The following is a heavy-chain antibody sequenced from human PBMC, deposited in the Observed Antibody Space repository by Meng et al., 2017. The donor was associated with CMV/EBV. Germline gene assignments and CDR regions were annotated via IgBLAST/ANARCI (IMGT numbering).Heavy chain of an antibody. CDR2: IWYDGSNK. J-gene: IGHJ6*02. CDR1: GFPFSSYG. V-gene: IGHV3-33*03. Sequence: GGSLRLSCAASGFPFSSYGLHWVRQAPGKGLEWVAVIWYDGSNKYYADSVRGRFTISRDKSKNTLYLQMNSLRAEETAVYYCAKTGAYCSSTSCLSGMDVWGQGTTVTVSS. D-gene: IGHD2-2*01. CDR3: AKTGAYCSSTSCLSGMDV.